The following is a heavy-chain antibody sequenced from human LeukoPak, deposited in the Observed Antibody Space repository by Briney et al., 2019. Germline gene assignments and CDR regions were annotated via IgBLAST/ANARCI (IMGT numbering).Heavy chain of an antibody. CDR3: ARGPYSYDSSGAFDI. V-gene: IGHV4-4*02. Sequence: PSETLSLTCAVSGDSMSGTNWWSWVRQAPGKGLEWIGEIYHDGSTNYNPSLKSRVTISVDTSKNQFSLKLSSVTAADTAVYFCARGPYSYDSSGAFDIWGQGTMVTVSS. CDR2: IYHDGST. D-gene: IGHD3-22*01. CDR1: GDSMSGTNW. J-gene: IGHJ3*02.